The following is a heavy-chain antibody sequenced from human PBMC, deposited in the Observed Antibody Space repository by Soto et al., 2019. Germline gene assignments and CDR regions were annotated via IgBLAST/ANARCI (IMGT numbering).Heavy chain of an antibody. V-gene: IGHV3-43*01. D-gene: IGHD6-13*01. Sequence: GGSLRLSCAASGFTFDDYTMHWVRQAPGKGLEWVSLISWDGGSTYYADSVKGRFTISRDNSKNSLYLQMNSLRTEDTALYYCAKAGMRAAAGTGYYYYYMDVWGKGTTVTVSS. CDR2: ISWDGGST. CDR3: AKAGMRAAAGTGYYYYYMDV. CDR1: GFTFDDYT. J-gene: IGHJ6*03.